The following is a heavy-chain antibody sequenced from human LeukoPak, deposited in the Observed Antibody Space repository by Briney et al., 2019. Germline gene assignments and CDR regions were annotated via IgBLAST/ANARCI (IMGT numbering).Heavy chain of an antibody. Sequence: PGGSLRLSCVGSGFTFSSHVMTWVRQAPGKGLEWVSSISGGAYTYYAESVKGRFTISRDNSKNTVYLQMNSLRAEETAQYYCARSRGSTVRFGLDIWGQGTMVTVSS. CDR2: ISGGAYT. V-gene: IGHV3-23*01. CDR1: GFTFSSHV. CDR3: ARSRGSTVRFGLDI. D-gene: IGHD2-2*01. J-gene: IGHJ3*02.